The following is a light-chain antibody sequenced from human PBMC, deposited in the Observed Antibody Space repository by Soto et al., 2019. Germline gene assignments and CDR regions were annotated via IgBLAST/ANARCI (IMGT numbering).Light chain of an antibody. CDR3: QKYNSAPLT. CDR2: ATS. Sequence: DVQMTQSPSSLSAFVGDRVTITCRASQGIAPYLAWFQQKQGKDPKLLIYATSTLQSGVPSRFSGSGSGTDFTLTVTSLQHEDVGTYYCQKYNSAPLTFGGGTKVEIK. CDR1: QGIAPY. J-gene: IGKJ4*01. V-gene: IGKV1-27*01.